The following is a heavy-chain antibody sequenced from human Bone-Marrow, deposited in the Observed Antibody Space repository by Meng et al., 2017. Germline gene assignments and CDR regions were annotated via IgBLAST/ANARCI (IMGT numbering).Heavy chain of an antibody. CDR2: IFYSGST. Sequence: SETLSLTCSVSGASISSSSYYWGWVRQPPGKGLEWIGNIFYSGSTYYTPSLKSRVTISVDTSKNQFSLKLTSVTAADTAVYYCARDRSWGVAATRGYYYGMDVWGQGTTVTVSS. CDR3: ARDRSWGVAATRGYYYGMDV. D-gene: IGHD2-15*01. CDR1: GASISSSSYY. J-gene: IGHJ6*02. V-gene: IGHV4-39*07.